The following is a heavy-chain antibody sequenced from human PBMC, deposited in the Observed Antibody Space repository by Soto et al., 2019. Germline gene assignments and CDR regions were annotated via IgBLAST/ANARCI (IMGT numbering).Heavy chain of an antibody. Sequence: SETLSLTCAVSGGSISSGGYSWSWIRQPPGKGLEWIGYIYHSGSTYYNPSLKSRVTISVDRSKNQFSLKLSSVTAADTAVYYCARARSSRPYYYGMDVWGQGTTVTVSS. CDR1: GGSISSGGYS. CDR3: ARARSSRPYYYGMDV. D-gene: IGHD6-13*01. CDR2: IYHSGST. J-gene: IGHJ6*02. V-gene: IGHV4-30-2*01.